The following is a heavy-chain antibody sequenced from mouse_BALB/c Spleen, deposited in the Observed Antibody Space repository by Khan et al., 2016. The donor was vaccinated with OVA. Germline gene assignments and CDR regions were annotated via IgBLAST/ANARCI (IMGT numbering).Heavy chain of an antibody. CDR3: AGSYDCFYAMDY. CDR1: GYTFTSYW. V-gene: IGHV1-87*01. Sequence: QVQLQQSGAELARPGASVKLSCKASGYTFTSYWMQWVKQRPGQGLEWIGAIYPGDGDTRYTQKFKGKATLTADKSSSTAYMQLSSFASEDSAVYFCAGSYDCFYAMDYWVPGASVTVSS. CDR2: IYPGDGDT. J-gene: IGHJ4*01. D-gene: IGHD2-4*01.